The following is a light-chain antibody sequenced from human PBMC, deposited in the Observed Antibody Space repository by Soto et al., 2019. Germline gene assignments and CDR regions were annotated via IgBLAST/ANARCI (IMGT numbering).Light chain of an antibody. CDR2: RNN. Sequence: QSVLTQPPSASGTPGQGVTISCSGSSSNIGNNYVYWYHQVPGTAPKLLIHRNNQRPSGVADRFSGSKSGTSASLAISGLRSEDESHYYCATWDDSLSGVVFGGGTKLTVL. J-gene: IGLJ2*01. CDR1: SSNIGNNY. CDR3: ATWDDSLSGVV. V-gene: IGLV1-47*01.